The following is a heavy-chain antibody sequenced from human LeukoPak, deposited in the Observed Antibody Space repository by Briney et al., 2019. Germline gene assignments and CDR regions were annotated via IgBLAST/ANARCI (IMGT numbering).Heavy chain of an antibody. D-gene: IGHD3-22*01. CDR2: TYTGGNS. V-gene: IGHV3-53*01. Sequence: GGSLRLSCEASGFTVSSTHMVWVRQAPGKGLEWVSVTYTGGNSYYAGSVQGRFIISRDVSKNTLYLQMNNLRAEDSALYYCARGGRGSAAVVAPRSFDIWGQGTMVTVSS. CDR1: GFTVSSTH. CDR3: ARGGRGSAAVVAPRSFDI. J-gene: IGHJ3*02.